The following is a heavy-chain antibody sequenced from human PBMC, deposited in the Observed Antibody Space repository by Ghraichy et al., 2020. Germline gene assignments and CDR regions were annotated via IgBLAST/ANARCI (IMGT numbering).Heavy chain of an antibody. CDR3: ARDLTSSRLDP. D-gene: IGHD6-19*01. CDR1: GFTFSSYS. Sequence: GGSLRLSCAASGFTFSSYSMNWVRQAPGKGLEWVSSISSSSIYIYYADSVKGRFTISRDNAKNSLYLQMNSLRAEDTAVYYCARDLTSSRLDPWGQGTLVTVSS. J-gene: IGHJ5*02. CDR2: ISSSSIYI. V-gene: IGHV3-21*01.